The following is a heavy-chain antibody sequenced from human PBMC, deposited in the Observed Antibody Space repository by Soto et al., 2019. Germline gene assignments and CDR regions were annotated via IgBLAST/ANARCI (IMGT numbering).Heavy chain of an antibody. J-gene: IGHJ5*02. CDR1: GGTFSTYT. Sequence: QVQLVQSGAEVKKPGSSVKVSCKASGGTFSTYTITWVRHAHGQGLEWMGRIIPIIGIINYARKFQGRATISADKFTGTAYMELTGLRSDDTAVYYCAGDPDSHYNDSHASSYPWGQGTLVTVSS. D-gene: IGHD4-4*01. V-gene: IGHV1-69*08. CDR3: AGDPDSHYNDSHASSYP. CDR2: IIPIIGII.